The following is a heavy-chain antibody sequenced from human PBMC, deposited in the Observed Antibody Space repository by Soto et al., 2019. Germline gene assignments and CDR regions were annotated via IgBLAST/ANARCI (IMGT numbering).Heavy chain of an antibody. V-gene: IGHV3-30-3*01. Sequence: QVQLVESGGGVVQPGRSLRLSCAASGFTFSSYAMHWVRQAPGKGLEWVAVISYDGSNKYYADSVKGRFTISRDNSKNTLYLQMNSLRAEDTAVYYCARDLSGWMEEGQYYGMGVWGQGTTVTVSS. CDR3: ARDLSGWMEEGQYYGMGV. J-gene: IGHJ6*02. CDR1: GFTFSSYA. D-gene: IGHD6-19*01. CDR2: ISYDGSNK.